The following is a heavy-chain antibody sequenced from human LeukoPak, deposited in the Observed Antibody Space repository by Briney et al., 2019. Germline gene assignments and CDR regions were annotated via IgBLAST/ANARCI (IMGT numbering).Heavy chain of an antibody. V-gene: IGHV4-59*11. D-gene: IGHD3-22*01. J-gene: IGHJ3*02. Sequence: SETLSLTCSVSGDSISRHFWSWIRQPPGKGLEWIAFIHYSGRTKYNPSLQSRVTISVDTSENEFSLRLTSVTVADTAVYYCARLLDNDSSGDPDTFDMWGQGTVVTVSS. CDR1: GDSISRHF. CDR2: IHYSGRT. CDR3: ARLLDNDSSGDPDTFDM.